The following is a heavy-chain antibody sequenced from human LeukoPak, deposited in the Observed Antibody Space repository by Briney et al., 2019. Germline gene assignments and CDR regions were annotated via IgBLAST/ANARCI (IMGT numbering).Heavy chain of an antibody. CDR3: ATASRSHSDAFDI. D-gene: IGHD2-15*01. CDR1: GFTVSSNY. J-gene: IGHJ3*02. CDR2: IYSGGST. Sequence: PGGSLRLSCAASGFTVSSNYMSWVRQAPGKGLEWVSVIYSGGSTYYADSVKGRFTISRHNSKNTLYLQMNSLRAEDTAVYYCATASRSHSDAFDIWGQGTMVTVSS. V-gene: IGHV3-53*04.